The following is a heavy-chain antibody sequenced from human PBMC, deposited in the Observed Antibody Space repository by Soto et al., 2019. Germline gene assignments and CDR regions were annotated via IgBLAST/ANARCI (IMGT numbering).Heavy chain of an antibody. J-gene: IGHJ4*02. CDR2: INHSGST. V-gene: IGHV4-34*01. D-gene: IGHD2-2*01. Sequence: KPSETLSLTCAVYGGSFSGYYWSWIRQPPGKGLEWIGEINHSGSTNYNPSLKSRVTISVDTSKNQFSLKLSSVTAADTAVYYCARGKYQPLWGQGTLVTVSS. CDR1: GGSFSGYY. CDR3: ARGKYQPL.